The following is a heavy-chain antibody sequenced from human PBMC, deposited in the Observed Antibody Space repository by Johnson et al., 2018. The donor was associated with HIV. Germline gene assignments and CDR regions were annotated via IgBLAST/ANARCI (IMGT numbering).Heavy chain of an antibody. D-gene: IGHD6-19*01. CDR2: ISYDGSKK. Sequence: QMLLVESGGGVVQPGRSLRLSCAASGFTFRRYSMDWVRQAPGKGLEWVAIISYDGSKKCYTDSVKGRFSISRDNSKNTLSLQMNSLRGDDTAVYYCAILLGQWGGVFDIWGQGTMVTVSS. J-gene: IGHJ3*02. V-gene: IGHV3-30*04. CDR1: GFTFRRYS. CDR3: AILLGQWGGVFDI.